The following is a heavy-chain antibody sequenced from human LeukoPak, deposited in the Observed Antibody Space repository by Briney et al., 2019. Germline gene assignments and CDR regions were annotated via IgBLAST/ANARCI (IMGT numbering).Heavy chain of an antibody. Sequence: GGSLRLSCAASGFTFSSYWMSWVRQAPGKGLEWVANIKQDGSEKYYVDSVKGRFTISRDNSKNTLYLQLNSLRAEDTAVYYCAKAPTYSSSWYKFPLQHWGQGTLVTVSS. D-gene: IGHD6-13*01. CDR2: IKQDGSEK. V-gene: IGHV3-7*01. J-gene: IGHJ1*01. CDR3: AKAPTYSSSWYKFPLQH. CDR1: GFTFSSYW.